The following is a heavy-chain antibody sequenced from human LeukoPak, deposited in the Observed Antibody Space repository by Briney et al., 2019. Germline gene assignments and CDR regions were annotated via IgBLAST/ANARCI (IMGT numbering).Heavy chain of an antibody. V-gene: IGHV5-51*01. CDR1: GYIFTNYW. Sequence: GESLKISCKGSGYIFTNYWIGWVRQMPGKGLEWMGIIYPGDSDTRYSPSFQGQVTFSADKSISTAYLQWSSLKASDTAMYYCARHYSSSSSNFFYGGQGTLVTVSS. CDR3: ARHYSSSSSNFFY. J-gene: IGHJ4*02. D-gene: IGHD6-6*01. CDR2: IYPGDSDT.